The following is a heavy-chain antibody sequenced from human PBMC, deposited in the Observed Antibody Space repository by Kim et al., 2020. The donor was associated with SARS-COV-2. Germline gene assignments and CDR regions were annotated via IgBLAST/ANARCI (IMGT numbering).Heavy chain of an antibody. CDR2: INHSGGT. CDR1: GGSFSGYQ. V-gene: IGHV4-34*01. J-gene: IGHJ6*03. D-gene: IGHD2-2*02. CDR3: ARGHNEVRPSTILGLGPYYFSYYMDV. Sequence: SETLSLTCAVYGGSFSGYQLNWIRQPPRKGLEWIGEINHSGGTNFNSFLKSRVFMSVDTSKNQFPLRLTLVTAADTAVYYCARGHNEVRPSTILGLGPYYFSYYMDVWGQGTTVTVFS.